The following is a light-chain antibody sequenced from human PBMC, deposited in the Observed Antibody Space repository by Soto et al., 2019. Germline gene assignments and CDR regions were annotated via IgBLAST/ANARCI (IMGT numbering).Light chain of an antibody. CDR1: QSVLHSSNNKNY. Sequence: DIVMSQSPDSLAVSLGERATINCKSSQSVLHSSNNKNYLAWYRQKPGQPPKLLLYWASTRESGVPGRFSGSGSGTDFTLTISSLQAEDVAVYHCQQYLSPPWTFGQGTKVEIK. V-gene: IGKV4-1*01. CDR3: QQYLSPPWT. J-gene: IGKJ1*01. CDR2: WAS.